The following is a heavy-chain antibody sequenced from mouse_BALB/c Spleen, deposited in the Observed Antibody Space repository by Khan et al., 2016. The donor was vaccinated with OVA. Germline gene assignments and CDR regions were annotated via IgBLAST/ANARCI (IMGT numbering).Heavy chain of an antibody. J-gene: IGHJ3*01. CDR1: GDSITSGY. CDR3: ARSTYRYACAY. Sequence: EVQLQESGPSLVQPSQTLSLTCSVTGDSITSGYWSWIRKFPGNKLEYMGYMIYSGYTYYNPSLKSRISITRHTSKNQYYVQLNSVTTEDTATYYWARSTYRYACAYWGQGTLVTVSA. D-gene: IGHD2-14*01. V-gene: IGHV3-8*02. CDR2: MIYSGYT.